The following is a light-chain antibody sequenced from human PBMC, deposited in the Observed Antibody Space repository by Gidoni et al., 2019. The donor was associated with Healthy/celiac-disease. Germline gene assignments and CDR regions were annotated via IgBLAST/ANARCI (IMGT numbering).Light chain of an antibody. J-gene: IGKJ1*01. CDR2: GAS. Sequence: EIVMTQSPATLSVSPGERATLSCRASQSVSSNLAWYQQKPGQAPRLLIYGASTRATGIPARFSGSGSGTEFTLTISSLQSEDFAVYYCQQYNNWPFGFXXXTKVEIK. V-gene: IGKV3-15*01. CDR3: QQYNNWPFG. CDR1: QSVSSN.